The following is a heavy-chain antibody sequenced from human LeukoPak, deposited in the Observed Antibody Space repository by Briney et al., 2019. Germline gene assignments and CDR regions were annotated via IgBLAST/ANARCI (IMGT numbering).Heavy chain of an antibody. CDR1: GYTFTSYD. D-gene: IGHD2-2*01. CDR3: ARDLGSVVPAAILKHRTYYFDY. CDR2: MNPNSGNT. Sequence: ASVKVSCKASGYTFTSYDINWVRQATGQGLEWMGWMNPNSGNTGYAQKFQGRVTMTRNTSISTAYMELSSLRSEDTAVYYCARDLGSVVPAAILKHRTYYFDYWGQGTLVTVSS. J-gene: IGHJ4*02. V-gene: IGHV1-8*01.